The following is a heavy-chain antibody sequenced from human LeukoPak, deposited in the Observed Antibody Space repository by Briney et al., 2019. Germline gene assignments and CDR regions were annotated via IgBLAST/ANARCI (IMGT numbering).Heavy chain of an antibody. Sequence: PSETLSLTCTVSGGSISSSSYYWGWIRQPPGKGLEWIGSIYYSGSTYYNPSLKSRVTISVDTSKNQFSLKLSSVTAADTAVYYCARDSIAVAVDPSYYSYYMDVWGNGTTVTVSS. CDR1: GGSISSSSYY. CDR2: IYYSGST. J-gene: IGHJ6*03. V-gene: IGHV4-39*07. D-gene: IGHD6-19*01. CDR3: ARDSIAVAVDPSYYSYYMDV.